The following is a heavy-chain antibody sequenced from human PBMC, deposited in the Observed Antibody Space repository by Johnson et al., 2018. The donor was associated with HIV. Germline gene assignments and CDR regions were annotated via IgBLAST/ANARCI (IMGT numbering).Heavy chain of an antibody. CDR2: ISYDGSNK. V-gene: IGHV3-30*03. CDR3: ARDLAAGIPSDAFDI. J-gene: IGHJ3*02. CDR1: GFTFSSHG. Sequence: QVQLVESGGGVVQPGRSLRLSCAASGFTFSSHGMHWVRQAPGKGLEWVAVISYDGSNKYYADSVKGRFTISSDNSKNTLYLQMNSLRAEDTALYYCARDLAAGIPSDAFDIWGQGTMVTVSS. D-gene: IGHD6-25*01.